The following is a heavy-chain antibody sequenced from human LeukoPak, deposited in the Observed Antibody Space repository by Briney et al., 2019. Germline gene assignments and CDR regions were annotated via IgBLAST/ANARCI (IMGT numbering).Heavy chain of an antibody. J-gene: IGHJ4*02. D-gene: IGHD3-22*01. CDR1: GFTFSSYA. V-gene: IGHV3-23*01. Sequence: GSLRLSCAASGFTFSSYAMSWVRQAPGKGLAWVSTISGGSGSTYCADSVKGRFTISRDNSKNTLYLQMNSPRDEDTAVYYCAKHRFESGGYHSTDWGQGTLVTVSS. CDR2: ISGGSGST. CDR3: AKHRFESGGYHSTD.